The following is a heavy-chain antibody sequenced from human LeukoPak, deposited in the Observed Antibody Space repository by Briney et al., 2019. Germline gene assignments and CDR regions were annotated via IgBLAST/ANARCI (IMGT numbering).Heavy chain of an antibody. CDR3: AETTFDY. Sequence: GGSLRLSCAASGFTFSSYAMHWVRQAPGKGLEWVAVISYDGSNKYYADSVKGRFTSSRDNSKNTLYLQMNSLRAEDTAVYYCAETTFDYWGQGTLVTVSS. J-gene: IGHJ4*02. CDR2: ISYDGSNK. CDR1: GFTFSSYA. D-gene: IGHD1-1*01. V-gene: IGHV3-30*01.